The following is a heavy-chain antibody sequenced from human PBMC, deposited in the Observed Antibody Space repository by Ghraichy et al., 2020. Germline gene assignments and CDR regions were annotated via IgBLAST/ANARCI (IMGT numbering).Heavy chain of an antibody. D-gene: IGHD1-20*01. Sequence: GGSLRLSCVASGFTFSDQYMDWVRQAPGKGLEWVGRIRNKANSHTTEYAASVRGRFTISRDDSKNSLYLQMNSLKSEDTAVYYCTRSSDNWDNLFDPWGQGTLVTVSS. J-gene: IGHJ5*02. V-gene: IGHV3-72*01. CDR1: GFTFSDQY. CDR3: TRSSDNWDNLFDP. CDR2: IRNKANSHTT.